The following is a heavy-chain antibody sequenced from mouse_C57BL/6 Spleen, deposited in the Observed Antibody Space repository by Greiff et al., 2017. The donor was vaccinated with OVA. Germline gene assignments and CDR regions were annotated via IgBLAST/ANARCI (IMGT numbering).Heavy chain of an antibody. D-gene: IGHD4-1*01. CDR3: ARHEDPLGLDY. J-gene: IGHJ2*01. V-gene: IGHV5-6*01. CDR2: ISSGGSYT. Sequence: EVQLVESGGDLVKPGGSLKLSCAASGFTFSSYGMSWVRQTPDKRLAWVATISSGGSYTYSPDSVKGRFPISRDNAKNTLYLQMSSLKSEDTAMYYCARHEDPLGLDYWGKGTTLTVSS. CDR1: GFTFSSYG.